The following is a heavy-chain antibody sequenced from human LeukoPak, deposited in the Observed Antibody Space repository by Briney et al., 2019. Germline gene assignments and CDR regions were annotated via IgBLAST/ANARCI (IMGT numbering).Heavy chain of an antibody. CDR1: GFTFSSYW. CDR2: INSDGSST. V-gene: IGHV3-74*01. CDR3: ARDLLDYDFWSGYYPPGMDV. Sequence: GGSLRLSCAASGFTFSSYWMHWVRQAPGKGLVWVSRINSDGSSTSYADSVKGRFTISRDNAKNTLYLQMNSLRAEDTAVYYCARDLLDYDFWSGYYPPGMDVWGQGTTVTVSS. D-gene: IGHD3-3*01. J-gene: IGHJ6*02.